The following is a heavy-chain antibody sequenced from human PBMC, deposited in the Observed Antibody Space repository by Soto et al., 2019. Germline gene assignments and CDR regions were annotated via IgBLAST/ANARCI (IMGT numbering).Heavy chain of an antibody. Sequence: QVQLVESGGGVVQPGRSLRLSCAASGFTFSSYGMHWVRQAPGKGLEWMAVIWSDGSDKYYADSVKGRFTISRDNSKNTLFLQMNSLRVEDTAVYFCARGPVSSAWYFGGNWGQGTLVTVSS. CDR1: GFTFSSYG. CDR2: IWSDGSDK. V-gene: IGHV3-33*01. J-gene: IGHJ4*02. D-gene: IGHD6-19*01. CDR3: ARGPVSSAWYFGGN.